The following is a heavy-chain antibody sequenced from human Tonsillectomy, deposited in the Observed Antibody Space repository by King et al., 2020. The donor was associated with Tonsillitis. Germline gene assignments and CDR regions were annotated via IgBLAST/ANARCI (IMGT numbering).Heavy chain of an antibody. J-gene: IGHJ4*02. CDR1: GGSISSSSYY. D-gene: IGHD4-23*01. Sequence: QLQESGPGLVKPSKTLSLTCTVSGGSISSSSYYWGWIRQPPGKGLEWIGSIYYSGSTYYNPSLKSRVTISVDTSKNQFSLKLSSVTAADTAVYYCARQVVTRHFDYWGQGTLVTVSS. V-gene: IGHV4-39*01. CDR3: ARQVVTRHFDY. CDR2: IYYSGST.